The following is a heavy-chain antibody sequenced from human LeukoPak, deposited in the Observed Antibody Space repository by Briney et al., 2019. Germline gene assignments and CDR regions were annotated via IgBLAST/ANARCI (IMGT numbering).Heavy chain of an antibody. Sequence: SETLSLTCTVSGGSLSSYYWSWIRQPPGKGLEWIGYIYYSGSTNYNPSLKSRVTISVDTSKNQFSLKLSSVTAADTAVYYCASYDDFWSGYSYFDYWGQGTLVTVSS. CDR3: ASYDDFWSGYSYFDY. D-gene: IGHD3-3*01. J-gene: IGHJ4*02. CDR2: IYYSGST. V-gene: IGHV4-59*08. CDR1: GGSLSSYY.